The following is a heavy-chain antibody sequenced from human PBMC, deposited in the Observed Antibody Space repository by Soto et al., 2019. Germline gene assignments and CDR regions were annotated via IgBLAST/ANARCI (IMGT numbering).Heavy chain of an antibody. Sequence: QVQLQESGPGLVKPSQTLSLTCTVSGGSISSGGYYWSWIRQHPGKGLEWIGYMYYSGSTYYNPSRKQRDTKPVGTYKNQFSLKLSSVTAADTAVYYCAKDHPAYGSGSDEGFDPWGQGTLVTVSS. CDR2: MYYSGST. CDR1: GGSISSGGYY. J-gene: IGHJ5*02. CDR3: AKDHPAYGSGSDEGFDP. D-gene: IGHD3-10*01. V-gene: IGHV4-31*03.